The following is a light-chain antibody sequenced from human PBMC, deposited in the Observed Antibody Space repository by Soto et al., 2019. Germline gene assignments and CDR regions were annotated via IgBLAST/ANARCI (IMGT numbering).Light chain of an antibody. V-gene: IGKV3-20*01. J-gene: IGKJ2*01. CDR3: QQYGSSPST. CDR2: GAS. Sequence: EIVLTQSPGTLSLSPGERATLSCRASQSVSSSDLAWYQQKPGQAPRLLIYGASSRATGSPDRFSGSGSGTDFTLTISRLEPEYFAVYYCQQYGSSPSTFGQGTKLEIK. CDR1: QSVSSSD.